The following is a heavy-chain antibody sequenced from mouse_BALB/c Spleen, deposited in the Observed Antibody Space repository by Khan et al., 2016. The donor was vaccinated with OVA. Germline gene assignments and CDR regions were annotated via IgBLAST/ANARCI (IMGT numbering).Heavy chain of an antibody. CDR2: IYPGNGYT. CDR1: GFTFTSYG. Sequence: VQLQQSGAELGRPGSSVKLSCKTSGFTFTSYGIKWVKQRPGQGLEWIGYIYPGNGYTVYNEKFQGKATLTSATSSSTAYSQLRSLTSEDSAIYFCAAAYYRNYFDYWGQGTTLTVSS. V-gene: IGHV1S134*01. J-gene: IGHJ2*01. CDR3: AAAYYRNYFDY. D-gene: IGHD2-14*01.